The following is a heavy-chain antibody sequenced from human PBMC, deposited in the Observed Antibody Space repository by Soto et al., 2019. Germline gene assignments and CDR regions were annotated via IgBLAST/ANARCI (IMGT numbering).Heavy chain of an antibody. CDR1: GFTFSSYG. J-gene: IGHJ4*02. D-gene: IGHD6-13*01. Sequence: PGGSLRLSCAASGFTFSSYGMHWVRQAPGKGLEWVAVISYDGSNKYYADSVKGRFTISRDNSKNTLYLQMNSLRAEDTAVYYCAKTPAAQPYFDYGGQGTLVTVSS. V-gene: IGHV3-30*18. CDR2: ISYDGSNK. CDR3: AKTPAAQPYFDY.